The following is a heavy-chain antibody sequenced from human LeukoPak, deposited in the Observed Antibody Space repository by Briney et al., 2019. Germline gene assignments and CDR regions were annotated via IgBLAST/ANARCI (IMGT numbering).Heavy chain of an antibody. Sequence: SETLYLTCAVSGDSISTSDYFWGWIRQPPGEGLEWIGHVSYSGSTFYNPSLKSRLTMSVATSKNQVSLKLRSVTAADTAVYYCARVTNYDFWSGFHNWFDPWGPGTLVTVSS. CDR1: GDSISTSDYF. CDR2: VSYSGST. CDR3: ARVTNYDFWSGFHNWFDP. J-gene: IGHJ5*02. D-gene: IGHD3-3*01. V-gene: IGHV4-39*07.